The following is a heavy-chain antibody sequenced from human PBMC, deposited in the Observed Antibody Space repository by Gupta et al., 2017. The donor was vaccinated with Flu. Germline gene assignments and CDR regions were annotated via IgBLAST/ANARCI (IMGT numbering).Heavy chain of an antibody. D-gene: IGHD2-2*02. J-gene: IGHJ4*02. CDR3: AKGTAYVVVPAAIDY. Sequence: EVQLLESGGGLVQPGGSLRLSCAASGFTFSSYAMSWVRQAPGKGLEWVSAISGSGGSTHYADSVKGRFTISRDNSKNTLYLQMNSLRAEDTAVYYCAKGTAYVVVPAAIDYWGQGTLVTVSS. CDR1: GFTFSSYA. V-gene: IGHV3-23*01. CDR2: ISGSGGST.